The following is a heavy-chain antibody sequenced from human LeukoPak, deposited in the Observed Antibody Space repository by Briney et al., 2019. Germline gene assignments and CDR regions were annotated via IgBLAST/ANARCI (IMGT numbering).Heavy chain of an antibody. CDR3: ARSAESTVYYFDY. J-gene: IGHJ4*02. CDR1: GFTFSSYV. CDR2: ISYDGNNR. Sequence: PGRSLRLSCAASGFTFSSYVMHWVRQAPGKGLEWVAGISYDGNNRYYAESVKGRFTISRDNSKNTLYLQMNSLRAEDTAVYYCARSAESTVYYFDYWGQGTLVTVSS. D-gene: IGHD1-1*01. V-gene: IGHV3-30*03.